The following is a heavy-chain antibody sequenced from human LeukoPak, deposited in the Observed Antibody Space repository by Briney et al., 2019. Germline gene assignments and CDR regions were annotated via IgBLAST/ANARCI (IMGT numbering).Heavy chain of an antibody. J-gene: IGHJ4*02. D-gene: IGHD3-10*01. CDR2: IYYSGST. CDR1: GGSVSSYY. Sequence: SETLSLTCSVSGGSVSSYYWSWIRQPAGKGLEWIGYIYYSGSTNYNPSLKSRVTISVDTSKNQFSLKLSSVTAADTAVYYCASFTMVRGVITFDYWGQGTLVTVSS. V-gene: IGHV4-59*02. CDR3: ASFTMVRGVITFDY.